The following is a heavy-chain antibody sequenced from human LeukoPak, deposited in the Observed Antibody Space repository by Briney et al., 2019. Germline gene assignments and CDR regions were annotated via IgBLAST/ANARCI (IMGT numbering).Heavy chain of an antibody. J-gene: IGHJ5*02. CDR3: AKYSTYYPNWFDP. CDR2: INHSGST. Sequence: PSETLSLTCAVYGGSFSDYYWSWIRQPPGKGLEWIGEINHSGSTNYNPSLKSRVTISVDPSKNQFSLKLSSVTAADTAVYYCAKYSTYYPNWFDPWGQGTLVTVSS. CDR1: GGSFSDYY. D-gene: IGHD3-10*01. V-gene: IGHV4-34*01.